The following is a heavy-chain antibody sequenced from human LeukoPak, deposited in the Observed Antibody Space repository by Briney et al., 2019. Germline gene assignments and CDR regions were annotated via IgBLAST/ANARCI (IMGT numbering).Heavy chain of an antibody. V-gene: IGHV3-49*03. J-gene: IGHJ5*02. CDR1: GVTFSDCA. CDR2: VRTKTHGGAP. D-gene: IGHD5-24*01. Sequence: GGSLRLSCKGSGVTFSDCAVTWFRQTPGKGVEWVGFVRTKTHGGAPETAASVRGRFNVSRDDSAGIGYLQITSLRTDDTAMYYCARVNFRDYRGYTRFEPWGQGTLVTVSS. CDR3: ARVNFRDYRGYTRFEP.